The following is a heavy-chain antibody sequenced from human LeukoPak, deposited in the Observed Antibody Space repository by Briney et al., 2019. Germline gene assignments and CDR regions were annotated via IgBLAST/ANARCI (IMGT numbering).Heavy chain of an antibody. CDR2: ISYDGSNK. CDR1: GFTFSSYG. Sequence: RAGGSLRLSCAASGFTFSSYGMHWVRQAPGKGLEWVAVISYDGSNKYYADSVKGRFTISRDNSKNTLYLQMNSLRAEDTAVYYCAKCSGGSCYYYGMDVWGQGTTVTVSS. J-gene: IGHJ6*02. CDR3: AKCSGGSCYYYGMDV. V-gene: IGHV3-30*18. D-gene: IGHD2-15*01.